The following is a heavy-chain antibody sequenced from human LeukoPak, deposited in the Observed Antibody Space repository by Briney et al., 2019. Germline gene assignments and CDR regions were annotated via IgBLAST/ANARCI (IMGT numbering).Heavy chain of an antibody. CDR1: GGSVSDYY. CDR3: ARWMYYYDDTGFDP. CDR2: IFYSGST. V-gene: IGHV4-59*02. D-gene: IGHD3-22*01. Sequence: SQTLSLTCTVSGGSVSDYYWGWIRQPPGKALEFIGYIFYSGSTNYNPSLKSRVTISADTSTNQFSLELSSVTAADTAVYYCARWMYYYDDTGFDPWGQGTLVTVSS. J-gene: IGHJ5*02.